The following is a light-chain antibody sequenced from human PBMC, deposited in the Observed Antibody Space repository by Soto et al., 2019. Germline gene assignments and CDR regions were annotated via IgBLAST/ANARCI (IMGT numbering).Light chain of an antibody. J-gene: IGKJ5*01. V-gene: IGKV3-20*01. CDR2: DTS. CDR1: QSVSNNY. Sequence: IVLMQSPGTLSLSPGERATLSCRTSQSVSNNYVAWYQQKPGQAPRLLIYDTSSSVTGITDRYSGSVFGTDFTLTISWLEPEDFSVFYCQQYGTSEIIFGQGTRLE. CDR3: QQYGTSEII.